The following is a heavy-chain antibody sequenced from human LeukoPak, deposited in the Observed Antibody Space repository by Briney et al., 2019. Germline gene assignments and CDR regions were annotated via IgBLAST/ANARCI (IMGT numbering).Heavy chain of an antibody. CDR3: ARDDVAWNDVHWFDP. CDR1: GFTFSYYT. Sequence: GGSLRLSCAASGFTFSYYTMSWVRQAPGKGLEWASSISSTGSSIYYADSVKGRFSISRDNTKNSLYLQMSSLRVEDTAVYYCARDDVAWNDVHWFDPWGQGTLVTVSS. V-gene: IGHV3-21*01. D-gene: IGHD1-1*01. J-gene: IGHJ5*02. CDR2: ISSTGSSI.